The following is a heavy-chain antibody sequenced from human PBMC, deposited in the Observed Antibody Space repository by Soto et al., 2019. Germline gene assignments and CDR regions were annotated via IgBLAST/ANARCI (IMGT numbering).Heavy chain of an antibody. Sequence: SETLSLTCTVSGGSISSYYWSWIRQPPGKGLEWIGYIYYSGSTNYNPSLKSRVTISVDTSKNQFSLKLSSVTAADTAVYYCARLRWLRRTSVVVTATNYYYYYVMDVWAQGTTVTVSS. V-gene: IGHV4-59*01. D-gene: IGHD2-21*02. J-gene: IGHJ6*02. CDR3: ARLRWLRRTSVVVTATNYYYYYVMDV. CDR1: GGSISSYY. CDR2: IYYSGST.